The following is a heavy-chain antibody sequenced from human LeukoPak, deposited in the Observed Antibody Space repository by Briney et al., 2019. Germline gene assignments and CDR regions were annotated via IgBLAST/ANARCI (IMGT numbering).Heavy chain of an antibody. Sequence: SETLSLTCAVYGGSFSGYYWSWIRQPPGKGLEWIGEINHSGSTNYNPSLKSRVTISVDTSKNQFSLKLSSVTAADTAVYYCARWRVEAAIQALYYYGMDVWGQGTTVTVSS. CDR3: ARWRVEAAIQALYYYGMDV. J-gene: IGHJ6*02. D-gene: IGHD2-15*01. CDR2: INHSGST. V-gene: IGHV4-34*01. CDR1: GGSFSGYY.